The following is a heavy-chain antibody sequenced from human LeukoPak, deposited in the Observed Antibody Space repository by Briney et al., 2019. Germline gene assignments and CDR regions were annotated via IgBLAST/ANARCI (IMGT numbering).Heavy chain of an antibody. J-gene: IGHJ4*02. Sequence: PSETLSLTCAVYGGSFSGYYWSWIRQPPGKGLEWIGEINHSGSTNYNPSLKSRVTISVDTSKNQFSLKLSSVTAADTAVYYCAGVRGITGDSSGDFDYWGQGTLVTVSS. CDR3: AGVRGITGDSSGDFDY. CDR1: GGSFSGYY. CDR2: INHSGST. V-gene: IGHV4-34*01. D-gene: IGHD3-22*01.